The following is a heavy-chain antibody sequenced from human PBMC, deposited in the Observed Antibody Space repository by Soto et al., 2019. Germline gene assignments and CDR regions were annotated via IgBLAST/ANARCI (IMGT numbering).Heavy chain of an antibody. CDR1: GFTLSDHY. CDR3: ARGRAAGGTDDFDS. CDR2: TRNKARSYTT. D-gene: IGHD2-15*01. Sequence: GGSLRLSCGASGFTLSDHYVDWVRQVPGKGLEWVGRTRNKARSYTTEYAASVKGRFTISRDDSKNSLSLQMNSLKTDDTAVYYCARGRAAGGTDDFDSWGQGALVTVSS. J-gene: IGHJ4*02. V-gene: IGHV3-72*01.